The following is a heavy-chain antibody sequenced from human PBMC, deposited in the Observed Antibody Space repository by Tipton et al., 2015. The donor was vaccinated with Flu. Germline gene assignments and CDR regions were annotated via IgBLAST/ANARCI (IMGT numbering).Heavy chain of an antibody. D-gene: IGHD1-26*01. V-gene: IGHV3-30-3*01. CDR2: ISYDGSNR. CDR1: GFTFSSYA. Sequence: LSLTCAASGFTFSSYAMHWVRQAPGRGLEWVAVISYDGSNRYYADSVKGRFTISRDNSKNTLYLQMNSLRAEDTAVYYCARDIEGYSGSLPFDYWGQGTLVTVSS. CDR3: ARDIEGYSGSLPFDY. J-gene: IGHJ4*02.